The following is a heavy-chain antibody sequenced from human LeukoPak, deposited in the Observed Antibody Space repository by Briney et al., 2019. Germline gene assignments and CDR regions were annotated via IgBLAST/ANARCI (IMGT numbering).Heavy chain of an antibody. CDR2: INHSGST. J-gene: IGHJ4*02. CDR3: ARIPLNYYDSSEL. D-gene: IGHD3-22*01. Sequence: SETLSLTCAVYGGFFSGYYWSWIRQPPGKGLEWIGEINHSGSTNYNPSLKSRVTISVDTSKNQFSLKLSSVTAADTAVYYCARIPLNYYDSSELWGQGTLVTVSS. CDR1: GGFFSGYY. V-gene: IGHV4-34*01.